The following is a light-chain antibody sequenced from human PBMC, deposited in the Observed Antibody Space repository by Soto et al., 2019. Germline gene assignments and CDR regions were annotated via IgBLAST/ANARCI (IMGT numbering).Light chain of an antibody. J-gene: IGLJ3*02. Sequence: QSVLTQPPSVSGAPGQRVTISCTGSSSNIGAGYDVHWYQQLPGTAPKLLVYGNNNRPSGVPDRFSGSKSGTSASLAITGLQAEDEGDYYCQSYDSNLSGVFGGGTQLTVL. CDR3: QSYDSNLSGV. CDR1: SSNIGAGYD. V-gene: IGLV1-40*01. CDR2: GNN.